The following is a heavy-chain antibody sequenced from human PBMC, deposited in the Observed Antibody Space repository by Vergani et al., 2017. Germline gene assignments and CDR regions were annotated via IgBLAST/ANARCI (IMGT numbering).Heavy chain of an antibody. CDR2: IWYDGSNQ. V-gene: IGHV3-33*01. CDR3: ARAPQYSSSCDY. Sequence: QVQLVESGGGVVQPGRSLRLSCAASGFTFSSYGMHWVRQAPGKGLEWVAVIWYDGSNQYYADSVKGRFTISRDNSKNTLYLQMNSLRAEDTAVYYWARAPQYSSSCDYWGQGTLVTVSS. CDR1: GFTFSSYG. D-gene: IGHD6-13*01. J-gene: IGHJ4*02.